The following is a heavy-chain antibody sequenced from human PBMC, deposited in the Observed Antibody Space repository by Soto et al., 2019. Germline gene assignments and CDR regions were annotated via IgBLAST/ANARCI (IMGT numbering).Heavy chain of an antibody. V-gene: IGHV3-48*01. CDR2: ISSSSTTI. CDR1: EFVFSTYS. CDR3: AKSDAPYDSSGYYSPDFYYGMDV. D-gene: IGHD3-22*01. J-gene: IGHJ6*02. Sequence: GGSLRLSCAASEFVFSTYSLSWVLQAPGKGLEWVSYISSSSTTIFYADSVKGRFTISRDNSKNTLYLQMNSLRAEDTAVYYCAKSDAPYDSSGYYSPDFYYGMDVWGQGTTVTVSS.